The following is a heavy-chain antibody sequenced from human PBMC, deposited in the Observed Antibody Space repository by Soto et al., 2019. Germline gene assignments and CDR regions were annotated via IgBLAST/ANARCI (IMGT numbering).Heavy chain of an antibody. CDR3: SRGIKYGAYLSWIAP. CDR1: GYTFTSYD. CDR2: MNPNSGNT. D-gene: IGHD4-17*01. Sequence: QVQLVQSGAEVKKPGASVKVSCKASGYTFTSYDINWVRQATGQGLEYLGWMNPNSGNTGYVQKFQGRVTMTRDTSISTADMDPRRLRSEATAVSCRSRGIKYGAYLSWIAPCGQGALGTVS. J-gene: IGHJ5*02. V-gene: IGHV1-8*01.